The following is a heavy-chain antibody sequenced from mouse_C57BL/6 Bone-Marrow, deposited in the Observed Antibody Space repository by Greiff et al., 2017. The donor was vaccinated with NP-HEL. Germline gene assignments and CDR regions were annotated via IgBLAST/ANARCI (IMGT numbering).Heavy chain of an antibody. CDR1: GFTFSDYY. CDR2: INYDGSST. J-gene: IGHJ1*03. D-gene: IGHD1-1*01. CDR3: ARDQGYYDWYFDV. V-gene: IGHV5-16*01. Sequence: DVKLVESEGGLVQPGSSMKLSCTASGFTFSDYYMAWVRQVPEKGLEWVANINYDGSSTYYLDSLTSRFIFSRDNAKNILYLQMSSLKSEDTAAYYCARDQGYYDWYFDVWGTGTTVTVSS.